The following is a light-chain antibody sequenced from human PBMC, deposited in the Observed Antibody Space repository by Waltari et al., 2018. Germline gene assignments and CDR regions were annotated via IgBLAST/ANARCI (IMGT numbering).Light chain of an antibody. J-gene: IGLJ2*01. V-gene: IGLV6-57*01. Sequence: NFMLTQPRSVSESPGKTVTISCTRSSGNIASTYVQWYQQRPGSSPPTVIYEDYHRTSCVPDRFSASFDSSSNSASLTISGLKTEYEADYYCQSYDSNNYVIFGGGTKLTVL. CDR1: SGNIASTY. CDR3: QSYDSNNYVI. CDR2: EDY.